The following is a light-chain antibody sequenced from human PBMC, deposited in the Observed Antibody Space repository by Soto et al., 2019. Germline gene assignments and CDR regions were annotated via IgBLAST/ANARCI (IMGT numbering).Light chain of an antibody. J-gene: IGKJ1*01. CDR1: QGISNY. Sequence: DIQVTQSPSSLSASVGDRVTITCRASQGISNYLAWYQQQPGKVPKLLIYVASTLHSGVPSRFSGSGSGTDFTLTISSLQPEDVATYYCQKYNSAPWTFGQGTKVEIK. CDR2: VAS. V-gene: IGKV1-27*01. CDR3: QKYNSAPWT.